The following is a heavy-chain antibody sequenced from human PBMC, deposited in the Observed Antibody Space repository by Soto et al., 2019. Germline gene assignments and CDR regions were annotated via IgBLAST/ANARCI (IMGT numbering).Heavy chain of an antibody. D-gene: IGHD2-2*02. CDR2: IYPGESDT. J-gene: IGHJ5*02. CDR1: GYSFTSYW. V-gene: IGHV5-51*01. Sequence: GESLKISCKGSGYSFTSYWIGWVRQMPGKGLEWMGIIYPGESDTRYSPSFQGQVTISADKSISTAYLQWSSLKASDTAMYYCARRIGYFSSNSCYTDNWFDPWGQGTLVSVPS. CDR3: ARRIGYFSSNSCYTDNWFDP.